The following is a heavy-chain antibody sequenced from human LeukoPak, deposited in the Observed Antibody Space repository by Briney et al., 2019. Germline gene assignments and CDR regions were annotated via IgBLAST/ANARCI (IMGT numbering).Heavy chain of an antibody. D-gene: IGHD2-2*01. CDR3: ARDTVVVPAAPYGMDV. J-gene: IGHJ6*04. CDR1: GYTFTSYA. V-gene: IGHV1-3*01. Sequence: ASVKVSCKASGYTFTSYAMHWVRQAPGQRLEWMGWINAGNGNTKYSQKFQGRVTITRDTSASTAYMELSSLRSEDTAVYYCARDTVVVPAAPYGMDVWGKGTTVTVSS. CDR2: INAGNGNT.